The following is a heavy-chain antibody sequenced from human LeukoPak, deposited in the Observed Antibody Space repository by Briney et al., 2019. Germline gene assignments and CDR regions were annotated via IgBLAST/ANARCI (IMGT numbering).Heavy chain of an antibody. CDR1: GGSFSGYY. Sequence: PSETLSLTCAVYGGSFSGYYWTWIRQPPGKGLEWIGEINHSGNTNYNPSLKSRATVSIDTSKNQFSLKLSSVTAADTAVYYCATRETSYYYYMDVWGKGTTVTISS. J-gene: IGHJ6*03. V-gene: IGHV4-34*01. CDR2: INHSGNT. CDR3: ATRETSYYYYMDV. D-gene: IGHD1-26*01.